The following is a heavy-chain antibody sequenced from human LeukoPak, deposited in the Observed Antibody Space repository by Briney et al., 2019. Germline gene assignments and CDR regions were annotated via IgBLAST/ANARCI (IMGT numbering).Heavy chain of an antibody. D-gene: IGHD3-9*01. CDR3: ARADEERYFDWLLEVGYYYYYMDV. CDR2: INPSGGST. Sequence: ASVKVSCKASGYTFTSYYMHWVRQAPGQGLEWMGIINPSGGSTSYAQKFQGRVTMTRDMSTSTVYMELSSLRSEDTAVYYCARADEERYFDWLLEVGYYYYYMDVWGKGTTVTISS. CDR1: GYTFTSYY. V-gene: IGHV1-46*01. J-gene: IGHJ6*03.